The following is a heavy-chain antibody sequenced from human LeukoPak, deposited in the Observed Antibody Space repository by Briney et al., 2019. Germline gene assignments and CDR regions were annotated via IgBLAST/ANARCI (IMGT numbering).Heavy chain of an antibody. CDR2: MNPNSGNT. D-gene: IGHD4-23*01. CDR1: GYTFTSYD. V-gene: IGHV1-8*01. Sequence: EASVKVSCKASGYTFTSYDINWVRQAPGQGLEWMGWMNPNSGNTVYAQKFQGRITMTRNTSISTAYMELSSLRSEDTAVYYCARGQRVRWPDYWGQGTLVTVSS. CDR3: ARGQRVRWPDY. J-gene: IGHJ4*02.